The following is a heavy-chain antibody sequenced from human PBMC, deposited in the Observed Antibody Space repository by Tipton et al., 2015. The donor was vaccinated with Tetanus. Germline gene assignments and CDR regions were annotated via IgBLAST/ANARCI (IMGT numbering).Heavy chain of an antibody. V-gene: IGHV3-30*18. Sequence: SLRLSCAASGFSFSNYGIHWVRQAPGKGLEWVAVISPDGSSKYYSDSVKGRFTISRDNSKNTLYLQMNTLRPEDTALYYCAKGGGGTSSWPFDYWGQGTLVTVSS. D-gene: IGHD6-13*01. CDR2: ISPDGSSK. CDR3: AKGGGGTSSWPFDY. J-gene: IGHJ4*02. CDR1: GFSFSNYG.